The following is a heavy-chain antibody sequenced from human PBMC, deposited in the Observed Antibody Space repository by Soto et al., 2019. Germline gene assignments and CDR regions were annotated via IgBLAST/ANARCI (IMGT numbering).Heavy chain of an antibody. CDR2: IYYSGST. D-gene: IGHD4-17*01. CDR3: AREEGTVTPGWLDP. Sequence: PSETLSLTCTVSGGSISSYYWSWIRQPPGKRLEWIGYIYYSGSTNYNPSLKSRVTISVDTSKNQFSLKLSSVTAADTAVYYCAREEGTVTPGWLDPWGQGTLVTVSS. CDR1: GGSISSYY. J-gene: IGHJ5*02. V-gene: IGHV4-59*01.